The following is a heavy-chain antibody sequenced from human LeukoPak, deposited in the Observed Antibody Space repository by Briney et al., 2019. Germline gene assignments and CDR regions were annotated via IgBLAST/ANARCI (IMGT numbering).Heavy chain of an antibody. CDR3: AGIAVAGNLEFDY. D-gene: IGHD6-19*01. V-gene: IGHV1-69*04. J-gene: IGHJ4*02. CDR1: GGTFSSYA. Sequence: SVKVSCTASGGTFSSYAISWVRQAPGQGLERMGRIIPILGIANYAQKFQGRVTITADKSTSTAYMELSSLRSEDTAVYYCAGIAVAGNLEFDYWGQGTLVTVSS. CDR2: IIPILGIA.